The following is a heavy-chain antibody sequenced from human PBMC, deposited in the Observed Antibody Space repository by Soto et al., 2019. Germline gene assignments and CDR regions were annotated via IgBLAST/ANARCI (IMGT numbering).Heavy chain of an antibody. D-gene: IGHD6-13*01. V-gene: IGHV4-4*02. CDR1: GDSVSSRFW. Sequence: SETLSLTCAVSGDSVSSRFWWSWVRQSPGKGLEWIGEIYHSGSANYNPSLKSRDTMSVDNSKNQFSLKLNSVTAADTAVYYCARYNAASGTYYFDYWGQGTLVTVSS. CDR2: IYHSGSA. J-gene: IGHJ4*02. CDR3: ARYNAASGTYYFDY.